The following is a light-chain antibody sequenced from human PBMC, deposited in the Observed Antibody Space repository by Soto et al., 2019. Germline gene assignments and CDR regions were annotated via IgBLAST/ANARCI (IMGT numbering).Light chain of an antibody. Sequence: EIVLTQSPATLSLSPGERATLSCRASQSVSSYLAWYQQKPGQAPRLLIYDASSRATGIPARFSGSGSGTDFTRTISSLESEDFAVYYCQQRSNWPPYTFGQGTKLEIK. CDR2: DAS. J-gene: IGKJ2*01. CDR3: QQRSNWPPYT. V-gene: IGKV3-11*01. CDR1: QSVSSY.